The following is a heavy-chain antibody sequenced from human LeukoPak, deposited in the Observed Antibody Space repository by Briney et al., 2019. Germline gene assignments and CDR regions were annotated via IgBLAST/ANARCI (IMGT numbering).Heavy chain of an antibody. D-gene: IGHD6-13*01. Sequence: SVKVSCKASGYTFTNYGISWVRQAPGQGLEWMGGIIPIFGTANYAQKFQGRVTITADKSTSTAYMELSSLRSEDTAVYYCARGRPTTSIAAAGVNWFDPWGQGTLVTVSS. CDR1: GYTFTNYG. CDR3: ARGRPTTSIAAAGVNWFDP. CDR2: IIPIFGTA. V-gene: IGHV1-69*06. J-gene: IGHJ5*02.